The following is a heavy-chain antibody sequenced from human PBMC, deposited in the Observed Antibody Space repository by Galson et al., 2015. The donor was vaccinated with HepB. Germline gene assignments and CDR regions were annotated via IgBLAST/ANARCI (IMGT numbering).Heavy chain of an antibody. Sequence: SVKVSCKVYGHILTELSMHWVRQAPGKGLEWMGGFDPKDGEKIYAQKFQGRVTMTEDTSTDTAYMELSSLRSEDTAVYYCTTFNFDSSGYYPSYFDYWGQGTLVTVSS. CDR3: TTFNFDSSGYYPSYFDY. V-gene: IGHV1-24*01. CDR1: GHILTELS. CDR2: FDPKDGEK. J-gene: IGHJ4*02. D-gene: IGHD3-22*01.